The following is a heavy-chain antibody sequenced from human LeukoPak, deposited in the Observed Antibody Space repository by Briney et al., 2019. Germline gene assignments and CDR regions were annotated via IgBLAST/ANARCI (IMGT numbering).Heavy chain of an antibody. CDR1: RNTFTGHY. J-gene: IGHJ4*02. D-gene: IGHD4-23*01. V-gene: IGHV1-2*02. CDR3: ARVGWDLPIDY. CDR2: INPYSGDT. Sequence: ASVKVSCKASRNTFTGHYIHWVRRAPGQGLEWMGWINPYSGDTNYAQKFQGGVTMTRDMSISTVYMDLSRLRSDDSAVYYCARVGWDLPIDYWGQGTLVTVSS.